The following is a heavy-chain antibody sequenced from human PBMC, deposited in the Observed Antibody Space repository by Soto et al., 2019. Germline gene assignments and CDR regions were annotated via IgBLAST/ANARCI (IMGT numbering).Heavy chain of an antibody. D-gene: IGHD5-18*01. Sequence: QVQLVQSGAEVKKPGASVKVSCKASGYTFTSYGISWVRQAPGQGLEWMGWISAYNGNTNHAQKLQGRVTITTDTPTSTAYMELRSLRSDDTAVYYCARDGVDTATGYYYGMDVWGQGTTVTVSS. CDR1: GYTFTSYG. V-gene: IGHV1-18*01. CDR2: ISAYNGNT. CDR3: ARDGVDTATGYYYGMDV. J-gene: IGHJ6*02.